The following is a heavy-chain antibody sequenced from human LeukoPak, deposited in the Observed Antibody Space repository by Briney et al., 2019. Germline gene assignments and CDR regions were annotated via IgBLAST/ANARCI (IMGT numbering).Heavy chain of an antibody. D-gene: IGHD3-22*01. J-gene: IGHJ3*02. Sequence: GGSLRLSCAVSGFTFSSYAMHWVRQAPGKGLEWVAVISYGGSNKYYADSVKGRFTISRDNSKNTLYLQMNSLRAEGTAVHYCARDYYDSSGYWPDAFDIWGQGTMVTVSS. CDR1: GFTFSSYA. CDR3: ARDYYDSSGYWPDAFDI. CDR2: ISYGGSNK. V-gene: IGHV3-30-3*01.